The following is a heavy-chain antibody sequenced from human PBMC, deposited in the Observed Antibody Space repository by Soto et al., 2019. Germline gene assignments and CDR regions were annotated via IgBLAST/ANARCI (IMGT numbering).Heavy chain of an antibody. CDR1: GFSFSTYP. D-gene: IGHD5-18*01. V-gene: IGHV3-23*01. Sequence: HPGGSLRLSCAASGFSFSTYPMSWVRQAPGKGLEWVSAISGDGDNTYYADSVKGRFTISRDNSKNTLFLQMNSLRAEDTAIYYCAKFLRYSFVDYWGQGTLVTVSS. J-gene: IGHJ4*02. CDR2: ISGDGDNT. CDR3: AKFLRYSFVDY.